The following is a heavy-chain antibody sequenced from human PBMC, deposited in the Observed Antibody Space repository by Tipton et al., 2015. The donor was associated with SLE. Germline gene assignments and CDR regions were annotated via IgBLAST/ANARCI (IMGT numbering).Heavy chain of an antibody. V-gene: IGHV4-34*01. CDR2: INHAGAR. J-gene: IGHJ2*01. Sequence: LRLSCDVYSGSFSGYFGTWVRQSPGKGLEWIGEINHAGARNYNPSLESRVTISVDTSRNQVSLRLNSVTAADTAVYYCARRNRRWYFDLWGRGTLVTVSS. D-gene: IGHD2/OR15-2a*01. CDR3: ARRNRRWYFDL. CDR1: SGSFSGYF.